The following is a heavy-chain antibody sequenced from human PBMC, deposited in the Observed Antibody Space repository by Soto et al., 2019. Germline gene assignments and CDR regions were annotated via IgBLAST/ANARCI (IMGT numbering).Heavy chain of an antibody. D-gene: IGHD3-22*01. V-gene: IGHV3-30*18. CDR3: AKDASYYDSSGYYYYYYYGMDV. J-gene: IGHJ6*02. CDR1: GFTFSSYG. CDR2: ISYDGSNK. Sequence: GGSLRLSCAASGFTFSSYGMHWVRQAPGKGLEWVAVISYDGSNKYYADSVKGRFTISRDNSKNTLYLQMNSLRAEDTAVYYCAKDASYYDSSGYYYYYYYGMDVWGQGTTVTVSS.